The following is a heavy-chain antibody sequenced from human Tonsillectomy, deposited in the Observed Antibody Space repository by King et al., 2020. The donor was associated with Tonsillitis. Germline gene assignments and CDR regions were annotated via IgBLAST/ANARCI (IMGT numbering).Heavy chain of an antibody. J-gene: IGHJ6*02. CDR1: GFTFSSYD. D-gene: IGHD4-17*01. V-gene: IGHV3-13*01. Sequence: VQLVESGGGLVQPGGSLRLSCAASGFTFSSYDMHWVRQATGKGLEWVSAIGTAGDTYYPGSVKGRFAISRENAKNSLYLQMNSLRAGETAVYYCARHLATVTSPFGGMDVWGQGTTVTVSS. CDR3: ARHLATVTSPFGGMDV. CDR2: IGTAGDT.